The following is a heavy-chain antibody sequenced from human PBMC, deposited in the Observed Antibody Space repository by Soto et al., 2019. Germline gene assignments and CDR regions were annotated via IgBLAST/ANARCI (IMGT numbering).Heavy chain of an antibody. CDR2: ISYDGGNK. V-gene: IGHV3-30*18. D-gene: IGHD2-15*01. J-gene: IGHJ6*02. Sequence: GGSLRLSCAASGFTFNSYGIHWVRQAPGKGLEWVATISYDGGNKYHADSVKGRFTISRDNPKNTLYLQMNNLRAEDTAVYYCSKGLRYGSSRSCAREAYYYYGMDVWGQGTTVTVSS. CDR3: SKGLRYGSSRSCAREAYYYYGMDV. CDR1: GFTFNSYG.